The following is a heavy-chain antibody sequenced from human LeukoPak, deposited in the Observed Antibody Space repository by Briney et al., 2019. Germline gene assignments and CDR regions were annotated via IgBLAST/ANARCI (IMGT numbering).Heavy chain of an antibody. D-gene: IGHD2-21*01. Sequence: GGSLRLSCAASGFTFSSYAIHWVRQAPGKGLEWVAVISYDGSDKYYADSVKGRFTISRDNSKNTLSLQMNSLRPEDTAVYYCAREWPSGPHIFDIWGQGTMVTVSS. V-gene: IGHV3-30-3*01. CDR3: AREWPSGPHIFDI. J-gene: IGHJ3*02. CDR1: GFTFSSYA. CDR2: ISYDGSDK.